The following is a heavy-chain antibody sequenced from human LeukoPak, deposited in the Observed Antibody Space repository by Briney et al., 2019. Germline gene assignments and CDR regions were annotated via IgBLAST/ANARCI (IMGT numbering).Heavy chain of an antibody. D-gene: IGHD1-1*01. Sequence: TGGSLRLSCAASGFTFSSYSMNWVRRAPGKGLEWVSSISSSSSYIYYADSVKGRFTISRDNAKNSLYLQMNSLRAEDTAVYYCARLFIRGTAETGFDYWGQGTLVTVSS. CDR1: GFTFSSYS. V-gene: IGHV3-21*01. CDR3: ARLFIRGTAETGFDY. J-gene: IGHJ4*02. CDR2: ISSSSSYI.